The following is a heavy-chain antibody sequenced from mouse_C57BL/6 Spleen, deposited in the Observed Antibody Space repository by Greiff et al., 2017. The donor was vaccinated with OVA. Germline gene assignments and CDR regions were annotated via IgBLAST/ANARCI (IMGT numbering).Heavy chain of an antibody. V-gene: IGHV10-3*01. CDR3: VRGGGSGISWYFDV. CDR2: IRSKSSNYAT. J-gene: IGHJ1*03. D-gene: IGHD1-1*01. CDR1: GFTFNTYA. Sequence: EVMLVESGGGLVQPKGSLKLSCAASGFTFNTYAMHWVRQAPGKGLEWVARIRSKSSNYATYYADSVKDRFTISRDDSQSMLYLQMNNLKTEDTAMYYCVRGGGSGISWYFDVWGTGTTVTVSS.